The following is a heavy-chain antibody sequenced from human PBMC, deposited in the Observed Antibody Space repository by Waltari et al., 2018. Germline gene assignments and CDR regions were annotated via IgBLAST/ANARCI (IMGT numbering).Heavy chain of an antibody. V-gene: IGHV3-23*01. CDR3: AKDRLRWAFDY. D-gene: IGHD4-17*01. Sequence: DVQLLESGGDLVQPGGYLRLSCAASGFPFRTNAMSWVRQAPGKGLEWVSAIGNSDEPYYADSVKGRFTISRDSSTNTLYLQMNSLRAEDTAVYYCAKDRLRWAFDYWGQGTLVTVSS. CDR2: IGNSDEP. CDR1: GFPFRTNA. J-gene: IGHJ4*02.